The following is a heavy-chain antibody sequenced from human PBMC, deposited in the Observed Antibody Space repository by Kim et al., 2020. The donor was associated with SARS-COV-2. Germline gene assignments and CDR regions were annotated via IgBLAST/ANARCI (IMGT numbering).Heavy chain of an antibody. V-gene: IGHV3-23*01. D-gene: IGHD3-3*01. CDR3: AKRATYDFWSNYFDY. J-gene: IGHJ4*02. Sequence: SVKGRFTISRDNSKNTLYLQMNSLRAEDTAVYYCAKRATYDFWSNYFDYWGQGTLVTVSS.